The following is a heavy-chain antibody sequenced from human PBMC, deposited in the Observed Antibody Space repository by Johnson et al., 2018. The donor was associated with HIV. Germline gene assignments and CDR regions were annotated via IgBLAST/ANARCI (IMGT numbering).Heavy chain of an antibody. CDR1: GFTFTDHY. D-gene: IGHD7-27*01. V-gene: IGHV3-72*01. Sequence: VQLVESGGGVVQPGGSLRLSCAVSGFTFTDHYMDWVRKAPGKGLEWVGRIRNKANSYTTEYAASVKGRFTILRDDSKNSLYLQMNSLKIEDTAVYYCARGGEKGAFDIWGQGTMVTVSS. CDR3: ARGGEKGAFDI. J-gene: IGHJ3*02. CDR2: IRNKANSYTT.